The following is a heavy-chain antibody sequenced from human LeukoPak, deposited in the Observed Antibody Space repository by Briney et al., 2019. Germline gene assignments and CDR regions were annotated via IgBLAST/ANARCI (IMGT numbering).Heavy chain of an antibody. V-gene: IGHV4-34*01. D-gene: IGHD2-2*03. Sequence: SSETLSLNCAVYGGSFSSYYWSWIRQPPGKGLEWIAEINHSGSTNYNPSLKSRVTIAVDTSKIHFSPKLSSVTAADTAVYYCARGLVGYCSSTSCFDAPSSFDYWGQGTLVTVSS. J-gene: IGHJ4*02. CDR3: ARGLVGYCSSTSCFDAPSSFDY. CDR2: INHSGST. CDR1: GGSFSSYY.